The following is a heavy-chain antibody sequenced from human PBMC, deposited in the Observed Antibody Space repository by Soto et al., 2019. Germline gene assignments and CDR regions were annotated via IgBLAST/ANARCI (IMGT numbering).Heavy chain of an antibody. CDR3: TNSDRGGSGNSNF. J-gene: IGHJ4*02. CDR2: ISGSGDRT. Sequence: EVQLLESGGGLVQPGGSLRLSCAASGFAFNTYAMDWVRQAPGKGLEWVSSISGSGDRTYYADSVKGRFTISRDNSENTLYLEINSLRAEDTAVYYCTNSDRGGSGNSNFWGQGTVVTVSS. D-gene: IGHD3-10*01. CDR1: GFAFNTYA. V-gene: IGHV3-23*01.